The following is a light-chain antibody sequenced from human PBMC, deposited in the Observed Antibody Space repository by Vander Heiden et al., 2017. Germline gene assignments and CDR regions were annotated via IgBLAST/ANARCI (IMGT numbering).Light chain of an antibody. V-gene: IGLV3-19*01. CDR3: NSRDSSGNHLNWV. J-gene: IGLJ3*02. CDR2: GKN. Sequence: SSELTQDPAVSVALGQTVRITCQGDSLRSYYASWYQQKPGQAPVLVIYGKNNRPSGILDRFSGSSSGNTASLTITGAQAEDEADYYCNSRDSSGNHLNWVFGGGTKLTVL. CDR1: SLRSYY.